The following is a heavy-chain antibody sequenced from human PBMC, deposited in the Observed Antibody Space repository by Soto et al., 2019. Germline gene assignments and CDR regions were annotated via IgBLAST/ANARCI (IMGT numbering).Heavy chain of an antibody. CDR1: GYRFTTYG. J-gene: IGHJ4*02. D-gene: IGHD3-16*01. V-gene: IGHV1-18*01. Sequence: VASVKVSCKVSGYRFTTYGINWVRQAPGQGLEWVGWFNPDNQNTNYAQKFQDRVSLTTDSSTNTAYMELRDLRSDDTAVYYCARVRFGAPFDFWGQGSLVTVSS. CDR2: FNPDNQNT. CDR3: ARVRFGAPFDF.